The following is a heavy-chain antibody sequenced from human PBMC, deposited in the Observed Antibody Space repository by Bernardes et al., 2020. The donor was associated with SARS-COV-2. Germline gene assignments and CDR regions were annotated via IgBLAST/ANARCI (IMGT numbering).Heavy chain of an antibody. J-gene: IGHJ4*02. Sequence: GGSLRLSCVASGFSFSSFAMSWVRQAPGKGLEWVSSITPSGDVTYYADSVRGRFTISRDNSKSTLYLRMNTLRAEDTALYYCANWRDKYCTGGSCYLGFDYWGQGTLVTVSS. V-gene: IGHV3-23*01. CDR2: ITPSGDVT. CDR3: ANWRDKYCTGGSCYLGFDY. CDR1: GFSFSSFA. D-gene: IGHD2-15*01.